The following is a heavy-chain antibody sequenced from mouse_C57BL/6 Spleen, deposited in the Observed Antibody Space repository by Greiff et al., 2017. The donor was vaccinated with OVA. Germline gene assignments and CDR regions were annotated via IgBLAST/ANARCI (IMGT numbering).Heavy chain of an antibody. CDR3: ASYGSSSFDY. CDR2: IDPANGNT. J-gene: IGHJ2*01. D-gene: IGHD1-1*01. Sequence: EVKLMESVAELVRPGASVKLSCTASGFNIKNTYMHWVKQRPEQGLEWIGRIDPANGNTKYATKFKGKATITADTSSNTAYLQLSSLTSEDTDIYYCASYGSSSFDYWGQGTPLTVSS. V-gene: IGHV14-3*01. CDR1: GFNIKNTY.